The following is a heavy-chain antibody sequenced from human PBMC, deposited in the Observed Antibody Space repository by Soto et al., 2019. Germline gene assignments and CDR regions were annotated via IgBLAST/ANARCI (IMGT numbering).Heavy chain of an antibody. D-gene: IGHD4-17*01. V-gene: IGHV1-69*02. CDR2: IIPILGIA. Sequence: QVQLVQSGAEVKKPGSSVKVSCKASGGTFSSYTISWVRQAPGQGLEWMGRIIPILGIANYAQKFQGRVTITADISTSTAYMELSSLRSEDTAVYYCARADGYGDFEAFDIWGQGTMVTVSS. CDR1: GGTFSSYT. J-gene: IGHJ3*02. CDR3: ARADGYGDFEAFDI.